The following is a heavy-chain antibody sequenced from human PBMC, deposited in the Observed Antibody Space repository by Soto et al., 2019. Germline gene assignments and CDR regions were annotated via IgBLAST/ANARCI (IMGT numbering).Heavy chain of an antibody. J-gene: IGHJ6*02. CDR3: AREDDGGDSLDV. CDR1: GDSISSDYYH. CDR2: IHHSGSI. V-gene: IGHV4-30-4*08. D-gene: IGHD2-21*02. Sequence: QVQLQQSGPGLVKPSQTLSLTCTVSGDSISSDYYHWTWIRQSPGKGLEWIGYIHHSGSILYNPSLKSRVTISVDTSKNQCPLHLTSVTAADTAVYFCAREDDGGDSLDVWGQGTTVTVSS.